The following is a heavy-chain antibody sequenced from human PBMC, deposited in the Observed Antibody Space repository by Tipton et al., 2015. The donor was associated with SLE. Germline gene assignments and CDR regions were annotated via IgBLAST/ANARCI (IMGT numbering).Heavy chain of an antibody. CDR1: GASISSHF. J-gene: IGHJ2*01. CDR2: IYYSRHT. D-gene: IGHD6-19*01. CDR3: ARGVRIAVVKGWYFDL. Sequence: TLSLTCTVSGASISSHFWNWFRQTPGKGREWIGYIYYSRHTNYNPSLESRVTISIDTSKNQLSLKLTSVTAADTAVYYCARGVRIAVVKGWYFDLWGRGTLVTVSS. V-gene: IGHV4-59*11.